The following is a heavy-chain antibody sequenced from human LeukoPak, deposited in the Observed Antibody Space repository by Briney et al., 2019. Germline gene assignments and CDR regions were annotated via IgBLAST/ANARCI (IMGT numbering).Heavy chain of an antibody. Sequence: SQTLSLTCTVSGGSISSGGYYWSWIRQHPGKGLEWIGYIYYSGSTYYNPSLKSRVTISVDTSKNQFSLKLSSVTAADTAVYYCARDRLGYCSSTSCYKRSFDYGMDVWGQGTTVTVSS. D-gene: IGHD2-2*02. V-gene: IGHV4-31*03. CDR1: GGSISSGGYY. CDR3: ARDRLGYCSSTSCYKRSFDYGMDV. CDR2: IYYSGST. J-gene: IGHJ6*02.